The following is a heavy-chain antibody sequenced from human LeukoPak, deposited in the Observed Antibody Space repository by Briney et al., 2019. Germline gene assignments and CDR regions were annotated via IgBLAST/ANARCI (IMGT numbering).Heavy chain of an antibody. CDR1: GFTVSSNY. CDR3: AKAPDPLYCSSTSCSDY. CDR2: ISGSGGST. D-gene: IGHD2-2*01. V-gene: IGHV3-23*01. Sequence: GSLRLSCAVSGFTVSSNYMSWVRQAPGKGLEWVSAISGSGGSTYYADSVKGRFTISRDNSKNTLYLQMNSLRAEDTAVYYCAKAPDPLYCSSTSCSDYWGQGTLVTVSS. J-gene: IGHJ4*02.